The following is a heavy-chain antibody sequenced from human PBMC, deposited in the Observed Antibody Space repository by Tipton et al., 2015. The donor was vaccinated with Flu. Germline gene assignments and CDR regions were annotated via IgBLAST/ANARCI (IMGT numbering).Heavy chain of an antibody. CDR2: IYASGST. J-gene: IGHJ4*02. V-gene: IGHV4-4*07. CDR3: ARGDCSSTSCLDY. CDR1: GGSITSYY. D-gene: IGHD2-2*01. Sequence: TLSLTCIVSGGSITSYYWSWVRQPAGKGLEWIGHIYASGSTNYNPSLRSRVTMSVDTSKNQFSLHLSSPTAADTAVYYCARGDCSSTSCLDYWGQGTLVTVSS.